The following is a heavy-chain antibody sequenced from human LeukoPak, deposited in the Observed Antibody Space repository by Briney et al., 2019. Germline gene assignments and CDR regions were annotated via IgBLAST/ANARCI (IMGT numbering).Heavy chain of an antibody. J-gene: IGHJ6*02. V-gene: IGHV3-11*01. CDR3: ARDTNNGLDV. Sequence: GGSLRLSCAASGFTFSDYYINWIRQAPGKGLEWVSHISSSGRLMQYADSVKGRFTITRDNAQDFMSLQMNSLKPEDTAVYYCARDTNNGLDVWGRGTTVTVSS. CDR2: ISSSGRLM. D-gene: IGHD1-14*01. CDR1: GFTFSDYY.